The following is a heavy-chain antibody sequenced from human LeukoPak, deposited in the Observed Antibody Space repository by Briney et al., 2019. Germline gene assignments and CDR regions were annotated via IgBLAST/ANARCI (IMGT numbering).Heavy chain of an antibody. V-gene: IGHV4-4*07. CDR2: IYTSGST. D-gene: IGHD3-10*01. J-gene: IGHJ5*02. CDR1: GDSISSYY. CDR3: ARLTVDVLLWFGESIPRSNWFDP. Sequence: SSETPSLTCTVSGDSISSYYWRWIRQPAGKGLEWIGRIYTSGSTNYNPSLKSRVTMSVDTSKNQFSLKLSSVTAADTAVYYCARLTVDVLLWFGESIPRSNWFDPWGQGTLVTVSS.